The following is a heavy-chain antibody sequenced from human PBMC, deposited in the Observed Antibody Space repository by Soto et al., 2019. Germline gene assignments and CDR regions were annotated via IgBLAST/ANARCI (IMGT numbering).Heavy chain of an antibody. CDR2: INHSRST. Sequence: SETLSLTCAVYGGSFSGYYWSWIRQPPGKGLEWIGEINHSRSTNYNPSLKSRVTISVDTSKNQFSLKLSSVTAADTAVYYCARHHFGTDYWGQGTLVTVSS. CDR1: GGSFSGYY. D-gene: IGHD3-16*01. CDR3: ARHHFGTDY. V-gene: IGHV4-34*01. J-gene: IGHJ4*02.